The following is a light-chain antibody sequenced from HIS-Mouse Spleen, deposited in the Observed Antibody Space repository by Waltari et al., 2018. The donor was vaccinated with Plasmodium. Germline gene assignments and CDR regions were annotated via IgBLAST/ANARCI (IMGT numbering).Light chain of an antibody. CDR3: QQNYNTWT. V-gene: IGKV1-39*01. J-gene: IGKJ1*01. Sequence: DIQMTQSPSSLSASVGDRVTIPCRASQSISSYLNWYQQKPGKAPKLLIYAASSLQSGVPSRFSGSGSGTDFTLTISSLQAEDFATYYCQQNYNTWTFGQGTKVEIK. CDR1: QSISSY. CDR2: AAS.